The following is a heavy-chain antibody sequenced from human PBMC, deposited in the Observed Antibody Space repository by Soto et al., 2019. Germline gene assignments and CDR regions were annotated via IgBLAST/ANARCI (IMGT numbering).Heavy chain of an antibody. J-gene: IGHJ4*02. CDR1: GYTFTSHD. CDR2: MNPNSGNT. D-gene: IGHD4-17*01. CDR3: ARWDYGDYARFDY. V-gene: IGHV1-8*01. Sequence: QVQLVQSGAEVKKSGASVKVSCKASGYTFTSHDINWVRQATGQGLEWMGWMNPNSGNTGYAQKFHGRVTMTRNTSIRTAYMELSSLRSEHTAVYYCARWDYGDYARFDYWGQGTLVTVSS.